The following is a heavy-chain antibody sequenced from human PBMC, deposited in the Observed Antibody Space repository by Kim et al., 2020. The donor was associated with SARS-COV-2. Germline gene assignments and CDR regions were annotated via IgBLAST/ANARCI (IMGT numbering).Heavy chain of an antibody. CDR1: GFTFGDYA. J-gene: IGHJ6*02. V-gene: IGHV3-9*01. CDR2: ISWGGGNI. CDR3: AKDNIENLQQLAPSGMDV. D-gene: IGHD1-1*01. Sequence: GGSLRLSCAASGFTFGDYAMHWVRQAPGKGLEWVSGISWGGGNIAYADSVKGRFTISRDNAHNSLYLQMNSLRAEDTALYYCAKDNIENLQQLAPSGMDVWGQGTTVIVSS.